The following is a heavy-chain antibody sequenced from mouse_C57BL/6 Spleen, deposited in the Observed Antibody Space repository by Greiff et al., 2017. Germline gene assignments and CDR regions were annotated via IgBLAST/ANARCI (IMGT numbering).Heavy chain of an antibody. J-gene: IGHJ2*01. Sequence: QVQLQQSGAELVRPGASVTLSCKASGYTFTDYEMHWVKQTPVHGLEWIGAIDPETGGTAYNQKFKGKAILTADKSSSTAYMELSSLTSEDSAVYYCTRSGDYGSSPYYFDYWGQGTTLTVSA. CDR2: IDPETGGT. D-gene: IGHD1-1*01. V-gene: IGHV1-15*01. CDR3: TRSGDYGSSPYYFDY. CDR1: GYTFTDYE.